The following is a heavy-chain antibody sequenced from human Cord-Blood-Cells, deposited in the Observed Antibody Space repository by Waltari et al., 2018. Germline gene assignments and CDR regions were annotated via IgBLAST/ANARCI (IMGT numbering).Heavy chain of an antibody. CDR3: ASMEYYYYYMDV. V-gene: IGHV1-69*01. Sequence: QGLEWKGGIIPIFGTANYAQKFQGRVTITADESTSTAYMELSSLRSEDTAVYYCASMEYYYYYMDVWGKGTTVTVSS. D-gene: IGHD3-3*01. CDR2: IIPIFGTA. J-gene: IGHJ6*03.